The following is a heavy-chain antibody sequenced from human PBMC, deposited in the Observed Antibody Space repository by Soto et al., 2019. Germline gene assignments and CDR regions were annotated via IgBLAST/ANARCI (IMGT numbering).Heavy chain of an antibody. Sequence: QVQLVESGGGVVQPGRSLRLSCAASGFTFSSYGMHWVRQAPGKGLEWVAVIWYDGSNKYYADSVKGRFTISRDNSKNTLYLQMNSLRAEDTAVYHCARAPSYGMYYFDYWGQGTLVTVSA. CDR3: ARAPSYGMYYFDY. V-gene: IGHV3-33*01. CDR2: IWYDGSNK. J-gene: IGHJ4*02. CDR1: GFTFSSYG. D-gene: IGHD5-18*01.